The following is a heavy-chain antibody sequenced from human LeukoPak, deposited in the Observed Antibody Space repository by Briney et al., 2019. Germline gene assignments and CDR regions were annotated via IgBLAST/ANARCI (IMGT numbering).Heavy chain of an antibody. CDR2: IYYSGST. CDR3: ASRPGSVSG. V-gene: IGHV4-39*07. CDR1: GDSIRNSLYY. D-gene: IGHD6-19*01. J-gene: IGHJ4*02. Sequence: SETLSLTCTVSGDSIRNSLYYWAWIRQPPGKGLEWIGTIYYSGSTYYNPSLKSRVTILMDTSKNQFSLKLSSVTAVDTAVYYCASRPGSVSGWGQGTLVTVSS.